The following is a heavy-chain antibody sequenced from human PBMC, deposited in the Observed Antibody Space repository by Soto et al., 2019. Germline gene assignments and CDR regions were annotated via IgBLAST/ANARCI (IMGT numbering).Heavy chain of an antibody. Sequence: QGLEWMGIINPSGGSTSYAQKFQGRVTMTRDTSTSTVYMELSSLRSEDTAVYYCARSALSYCSSTSCYAGYYFDYWGQGTLVTVSS. J-gene: IGHJ4*02. V-gene: IGHV1-46*03. D-gene: IGHD2-2*01. CDR3: ARSALSYCSSTSCYAGYYFDY. CDR2: INPSGGST.